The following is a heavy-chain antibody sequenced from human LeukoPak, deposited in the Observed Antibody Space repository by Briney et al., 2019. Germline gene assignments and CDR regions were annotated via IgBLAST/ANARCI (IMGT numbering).Heavy chain of an antibody. CDR3: ARETILTGYSY. CDR2: IYYSGST. J-gene: IGHJ4*02. Sequence: SETLSLTCTVSGGSISSYYWSWIRQPPGKGLEWIGYIYYSGSTNYNPSLKSRVTISVDTSKNQFSLKLSSVTAADTAVYYCARETILTGYSYWGQGTLVTVSS. CDR1: GGSISSYY. D-gene: IGHD3-9*01. V-gene: IGHV4-59*01.